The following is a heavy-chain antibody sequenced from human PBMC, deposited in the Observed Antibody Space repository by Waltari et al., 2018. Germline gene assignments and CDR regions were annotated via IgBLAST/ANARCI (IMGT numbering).Heavy chain of an antibody. CDR1: GGSISSSSYY. D-gene: IGHD2-15*01. V-gene: IGHV4-39*07. CDR2: IYYSGST. J-gene: IGHJ5*02. Sequence: QLQLQESGPGLVKPSETLSLTCTVSGGSISSSSYYWGWIRPPPGKGLEWIGSIYYSGSTYYNPSLKSRVTISVDTSKNQFSLKLSSVTAADTAVYYCARVLGYRSGGSCYGNWFDPWGQGTLVTVSS. CDR3: ARVLGYRSGGSCYGNWFDP.